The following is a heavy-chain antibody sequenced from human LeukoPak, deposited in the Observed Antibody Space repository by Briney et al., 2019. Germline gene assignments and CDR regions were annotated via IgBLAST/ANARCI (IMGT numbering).Heavy chain of an antibody. CDR2: ISSSSSYI. CDR3: AKVLEQLVPDY. V-gene: IGHV3-21*01. Sequence: GGSLRLSCAASGFTFSNYGMNWVRQAPGKGLEWVSYISSSSSYIYYADSVKGRLTISRDNAKNSLYLQMNSLRAEDTAVYYCAKVLEQLVPDYWGQGTLVTVSS. D-gene: IGHD6-6*01. CDR1: GFTFSNYG. J-gene: IGHJ4*02.